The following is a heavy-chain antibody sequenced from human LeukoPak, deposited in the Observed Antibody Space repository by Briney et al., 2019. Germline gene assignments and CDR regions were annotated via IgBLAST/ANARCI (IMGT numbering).Heavy chain of an antibody. V-gene: IGHV3-23*01. Sequence: PGESLRLSCAASGFTFRGYAMSWVRQSPGKGLEWVSTISGRGGFTYYADSVKGRFTISRDSSKLYLQMSTLRAEDTAVYYCARSFYYSDSSDYYYVFGYWGQGTLVTVSS. CDR2: ISGRGGFT. J-gene: IGHJ4*02. CDR3: ARSFYYSDSSDYYYVFGY. CDR1: GFTFRGYA. D-gene: IGHD3-22*01.